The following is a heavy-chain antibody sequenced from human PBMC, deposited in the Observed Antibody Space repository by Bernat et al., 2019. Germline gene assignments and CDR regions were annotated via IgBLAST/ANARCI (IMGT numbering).Heavy chain of an antibody. Sequence: EVQVVESGGGLVQPGGSLRLSCAVSGFTFSDHYMDGVRQAPGKGLEWVGRIRNKPNSYTPEYAAAAQGIFTISMDDSQYSLYMLMTSLKTEDTAVYYCHNGVHGDYWGQGILVTVSS. D-gene: IGHD5/OR15-5a*01. J-gene: IGHJ4*02. V-gene: IGHV3-72*01. CDR2: IRNKPNSYTP. CDR1: GFTFSDHY. CDR3: HNGVHGDY.